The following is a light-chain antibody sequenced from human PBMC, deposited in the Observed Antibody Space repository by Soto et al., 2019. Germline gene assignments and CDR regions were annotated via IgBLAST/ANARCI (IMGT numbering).Light chain of an antibody. CDR1: SSNIGGNS. V-gene: IGLV1-51*01. CDR3: GSWEGSRSAYV. CDR2: DDN. Sequence: QSVLTQPPSVSAAPGQKVTISCSGSSSNIGGNSVSWYQQLPGTAPKLLIYDDNKRPSGIPDRFSGSKSGTSATLGITGLQTGEEADYYCGSWEGSRSAYVFGTGTKVTV. J-gene: IGLJ1*01.